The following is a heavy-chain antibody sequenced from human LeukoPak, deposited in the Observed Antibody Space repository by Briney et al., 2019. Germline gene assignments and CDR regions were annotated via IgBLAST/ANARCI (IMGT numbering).Heavy chain of an antibody. J-gene: IGHJ4*02. V-gene: IGHV3-23*01. CDR3: AKWGDYDILTGYYVSDF. Sequence: GGSLRLSCAASGFIFRNYAMSWVRQAPGKGLEWVSAIAGSGDTTYYADSVKGRFTISRDNSKNTLYVEMNTLRAEGTAVYYCAKWGDYDILTGYYVSDFWGQGTLVTVSP. D-gene: IGHD3-9*01. CDR2: IAGSGDTT. CDR1: GFIFRNYA.